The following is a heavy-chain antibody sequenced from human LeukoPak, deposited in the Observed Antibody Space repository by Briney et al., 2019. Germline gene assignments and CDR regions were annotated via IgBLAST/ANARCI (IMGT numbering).Heavy chain of an antibody. CDR2: IYPGDSDT. CDR1: GYSFTSYW. D-gene: IGHD2-8*01. CDR3: ARRVSSLISSHAPYYFDY. J-gene: IGHJ4*02. V-gene: IGHV5-51*01. Sequence: GESLKISCKGSGYSFTSYWIGWVRQMPGKGLERMGIIYPGDSDTRYSPSFQGQVTISADKSISTAYLQWSSLKASDTAMYYCARRVSSLISSHAPYYFDYWGQGTLVTVSS.